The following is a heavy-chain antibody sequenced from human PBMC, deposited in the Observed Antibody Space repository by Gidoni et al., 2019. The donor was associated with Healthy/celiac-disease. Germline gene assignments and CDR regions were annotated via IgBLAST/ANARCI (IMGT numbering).Heavy chain of an antibody. D-gene: IGHD3-3*01. CDR1: GFPFSRYS. Sequence: VQLVESGGGLVQPGGFLCPSCAPSGFPFSRYSINWFRQAPGKGLEWVSYSSSSSSTIYYADSVKGRFTISRDNAKNSLYLQMNSLRAEDTAVYYCAGRYDFWSGYQNYYYGMDVWGQGTTVTVSS. CDR2: SSSSSSTI. CDR3: AGRYDFWSGYQNYYYGMDV. V-gene: IGHV3-48*01. J-gene: IGHJ6*02.